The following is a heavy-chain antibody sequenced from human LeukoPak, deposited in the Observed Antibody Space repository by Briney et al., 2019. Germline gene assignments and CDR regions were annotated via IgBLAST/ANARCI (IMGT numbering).Heavy chain of an antibody. CDR3: ARDSARKGSTSSTSPRDY. CDR2: ISYDGSNK. V-gene: IGHV3-30-3*01. J-gene: IGHJ4*02. CDR1: GFTFSSYA. Sequence: GRSLRLSCAASGFTFSSYAMHWVRQAPGKGLEWVAVISYDGSNKYYADSVKGRFTISRDNSKNTLYLQMNSLRAEDTAVYYCARDSARKGSTSSTSPRDYWGQGTLVTVSS. D-gene: IGHD2-2*01.